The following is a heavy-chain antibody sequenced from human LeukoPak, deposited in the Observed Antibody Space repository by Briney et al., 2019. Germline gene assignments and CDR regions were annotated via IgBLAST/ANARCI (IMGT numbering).Heavy chain of an antibody. CDR2: ISGSGGST. CDR3: AKDKGYYDSSGYYYVTRHLDY. V-gene: IGHV3-23*01. J-gene: IGHJ4*02. Sequence: PGGSLRLSCAASGFTFSSYAMSWVRQAPGKGLEWVSAISGSGGSTYYADSVKGRFTISRDNSKNTLYLQMNSLRAEDTAVYYCAKDKGYYDSSGYYYVTRHLDYWGQGTLVTVSS. D-gene: IGHD3-22*01. CDR1: GFTFSSYA.